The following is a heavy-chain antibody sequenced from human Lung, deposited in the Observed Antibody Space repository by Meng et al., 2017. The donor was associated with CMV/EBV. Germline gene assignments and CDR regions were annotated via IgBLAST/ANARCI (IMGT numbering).Heavy chain of an antibody. V-gene: IGHV3-21*01. D-gene: IGHD6-19*01. CDR1: GFTFSSYS. Sequence: GESLKISCAASGFTFSSYSMNWVRQAPGKGLEWVSSISSSSSYIYYADSVKGLFTISRDNANNSLYLQMNSLRAEDTAVYYCATSRGSGWYRIGWFGPWGQGTLVTVSS. CDR2: ISSSSSYI. CDR3: ATSRGSGWYRIGWFGP. J-gene: IGHJ5*02.